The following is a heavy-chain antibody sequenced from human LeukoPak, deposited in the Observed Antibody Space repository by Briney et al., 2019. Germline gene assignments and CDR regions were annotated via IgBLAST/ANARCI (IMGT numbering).Heavy chain of an antibody. D-gene: IGHD3-10*01. V-gene: IGHV3-23*01. CDR1: GFTFSSYA. CDR2: ISGSGGST. J-gene: IGHJ6*02. Sequence: GGSLRLSCAASGFTFSSYAMHWVRQAPGKGLEWVSAISGSGGSTYYADSVKGRFTISRDNSKNTLYLQMNSLRAEDTAVYYCAKDQGSQFTSYYYGMDVWGQGTTVTVSS. CDR3: AKDQGSQFTSYYYGMDV.